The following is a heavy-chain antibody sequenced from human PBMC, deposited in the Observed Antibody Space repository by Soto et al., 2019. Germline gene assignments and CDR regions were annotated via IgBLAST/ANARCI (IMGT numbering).Heavy chain of an antibody. V-gene: IGHV5-10-1*01. CDR2: IDPSDSES. D-gene: IGHD2-15*01. CDR1: GYSFTNCW. J-gene: IGHJ3*02. CDR3: ARLGNSLATFDI. Sequence: GESLKISCKGSGYSFTNCWISWVRQMPGKGLEWMGKIDPSDSESNYSPSFEGHVTISADKSISTAYLQWSTLKASDTAMYYCARLGNSLATFDIWGQGTMVTVSS.